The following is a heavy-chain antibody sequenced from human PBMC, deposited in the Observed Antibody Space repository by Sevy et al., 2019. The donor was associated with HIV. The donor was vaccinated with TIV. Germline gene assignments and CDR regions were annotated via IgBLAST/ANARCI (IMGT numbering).Heavy chain of an antibody. CDR1: GFTFRNYV. Sequence: GGSLRLSCAASGFTFRNYVMNWVRQPPGKGLEWVSVISDGGGTTYYADSVKGRFTISRDNSKNMLSLQINSLRPEDTAVYYCARDGGYSIKWYPLYWGHGTLVTVSS. V-gene: IGHV3-23*01. CDR3: ARDGGYSIKWYPLY. CDR2: ISDGGGTT. D-gene: IGHD6-13*01. J-gene: IGHJ4*01.